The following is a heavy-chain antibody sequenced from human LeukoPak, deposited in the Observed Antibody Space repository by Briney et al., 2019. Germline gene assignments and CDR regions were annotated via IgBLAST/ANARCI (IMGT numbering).Heavy chain of an antibody. V-gene: IGHV1-2*02. Sequence: ASVKASCKASGYTFTGYYMHWVRQAPGQGLEWMGWINPNSGGTNYAQKFQGRVTMTRDTSISTAYMELSRLRSDDTAVYYCARVEGVELRDLDFDYWGQGTLVTVSS. CDR1: GYTFTGYY. CDR3: ARVEGVELRDLDFDY. CDR2: INPNSGGT. J-gene: IGHJ4*02. D-gene: IGHD1-7*01.